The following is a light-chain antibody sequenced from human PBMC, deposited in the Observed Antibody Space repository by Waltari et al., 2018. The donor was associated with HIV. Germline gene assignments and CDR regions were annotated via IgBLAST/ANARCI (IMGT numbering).Light chain of an antibody. V-gene: IGKV3-20*01. J-gene: IGKJ2*01. CDR2: GAS. CDR1: QSVSSNY. CDR3: QQYGSSPQYT. Sequence: IVLTQSPGPLSLSAGERATLSCRASQSVSSNYFAWYQQTPGQPPLLLIYGASRSATSIPDRFSGSASGTYFLLIISLLAPEDSAVYYCQQYGSSPQYTFGPGTKLDI.